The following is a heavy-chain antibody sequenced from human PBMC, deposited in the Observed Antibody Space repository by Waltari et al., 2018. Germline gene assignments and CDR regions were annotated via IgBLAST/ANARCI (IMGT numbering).Heavy chain of an antibody. CDR3: AREAEILTGYLVPNDAFDI. Sequence: QVQLQESGPGLVKPSQTLSLTCTVSGGSISSGSYYWSWIRQPAGKGLEWIGRIYTSGSTTYHPSPKSRVTISVDTSKNQFSLKRSSVTAADTAVYYCAREAEILTGYLVPNDAFDIWGQGTMVTVSS. CDR2: IYTSGST. D-gene: IGHD3-9*01. CDR1: GGSISSGSYY. J-gene: IGHJ3*02. V-gene: IGHV4-61*02.